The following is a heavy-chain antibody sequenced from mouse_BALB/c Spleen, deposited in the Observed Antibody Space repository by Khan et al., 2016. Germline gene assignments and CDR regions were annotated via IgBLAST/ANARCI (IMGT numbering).Heavy chain of an antibody. D-gene: IGHD2-4*01. V-gene: IGHV14-3*02. CDR3: ARGIYDSGFAY. CDR2: IDPANDNT. Sequence: VQLQQSGAELVKPGASVKLSCTASGFNIKDTYIHWVKQRPEQGLEWIGRIDPANDNTKYDPRFQGKATITADTSSNTAYLQLSSLTSEDTAVYCCARGIYDSGFAYWGQGTLVSVSA. J-gene: IGHJ3*01. CDR1: GFNIKDTY.